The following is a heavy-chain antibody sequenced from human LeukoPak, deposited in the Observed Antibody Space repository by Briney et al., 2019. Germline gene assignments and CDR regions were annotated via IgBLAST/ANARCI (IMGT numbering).Heavy chain of an antibody. CDR3: ARDLFAWIKSYGYYFDY. CDR1: GYTFTGYY. Sequence: ASVKVSCKASGYTFTGYYMHWVRQAPGQGVDWMGWINPNSGGTNYAQKFQGRVTMTRDTSISTAYMGLSRLRSDDTAVYYCARDLFAWIKSYGYYFDYWGQGTLVTVSS. D-gene: IGHD3-10*01. CDR2: INPNSGGT. V-gene: IGHV1-2*02. J-gene: IGHJ4*02.